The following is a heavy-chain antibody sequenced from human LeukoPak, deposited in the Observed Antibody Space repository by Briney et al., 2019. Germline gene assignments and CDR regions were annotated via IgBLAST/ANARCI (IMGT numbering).Heavy chain of an antibody. CDR1: GYTFTSYG. Sequence: ASVKVSCEASGYTFTSYGISWVRQAPGQGLEWMGWISAYNGNTNYAQKLQGRVTMTTDTSTSTAYMELRSLRSDDTAVYYCARDLVRHCGGDCYSYYYGMDVWGQGTTVTVSS. CDR3: ARDLVRHCGGDCYSYYYGMDV. CDR2: ISAYNGNT. D-gene: IGHD2-21*02. V-gene: IGHV1-18*01. J-gene: IGHJ6*02.